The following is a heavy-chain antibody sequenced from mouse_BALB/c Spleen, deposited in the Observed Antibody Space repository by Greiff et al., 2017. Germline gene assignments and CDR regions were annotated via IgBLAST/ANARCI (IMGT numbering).Heavy chain of an antibody. CDR2: ISSGGST. Sequence: EVKLMESGGGLVKPGGSLKLSCAASGFTFSSYAMSWVRQTPEKRLVWVASISSGGSTYYPDSVKGRFTISRDNARNILYLQMSSLRSEDTAMYYCARWELLQGFAYWGQGTLVTVSA. CDR3: ARWELLQGFAY. CDR1: GFTFSSYA. J-gene: IGHJ3*01. V-gene: IGHV5-6-5*01. D-gene: IGHD1-1*01.